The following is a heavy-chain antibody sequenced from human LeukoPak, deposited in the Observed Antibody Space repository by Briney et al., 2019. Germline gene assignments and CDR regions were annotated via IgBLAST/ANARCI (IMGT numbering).Heavy chain of an antibody. Sequence: SETLSLTCTVSGGSISSGDYYWSWIRQPPGKGLEWIGYIYYSGSTYYNPSLKSRVPISVDTSKNQFSLKLSSVTAADTAVYYCAREEWRLFDYWGQGTLVTVSS. V-gene: IGHV4-30-4*08. CDR3: AREEWRLFDY. J-gene: IGHJ4*02. D-gene: IGHD3-3*01. CDR1: GGSISSGDYY. CDR2: IYYSGST.